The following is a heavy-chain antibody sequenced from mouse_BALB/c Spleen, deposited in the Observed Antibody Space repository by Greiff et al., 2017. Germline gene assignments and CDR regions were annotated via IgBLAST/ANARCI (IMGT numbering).Heavy chain of an antibody. CDR1: GFTFSSYA. Sequence: DVHLVESGGGLVKPGGSLKLSCAASGFTFSSYAMSWVRQTPEKRLEWVATISSGGRYTYYPDSVKGRFTISRDNAKNTLYLQMSSLRSEDTAMYYCARKGYRYDGQSPFDYWGQGTTLTVSS. CDR3: ARKGYRYDGQSPFDY. J-gene: IGHJ2*01. V-gene: IGHV5-9-3*01. D-gene: IGHD2-14*01. CDR2: ISSGGRYT.